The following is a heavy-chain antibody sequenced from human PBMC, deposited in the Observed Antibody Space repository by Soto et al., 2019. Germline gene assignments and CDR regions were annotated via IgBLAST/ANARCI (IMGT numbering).Heavy chain of an antibody. Sequence: ASVKVSCKASGYTFTSYSITWVRQAPGQGLEWLGWITTYNGNTDYAQKFQGRLTMTTDTSTRTAYMELRSLRSDDTAVYYCARPRYNWSYGSVISYYGMDVWGQGTTVTVSS. D-gene: IGHD1-7*01. V-gene: IGHV1-18*01. CDR1: GYTFTSYS. CDR3: ARPRYNWSYGSVISYYGMDV. CDR2: ITTYNGNT. J-gene: IGHJ6*02.